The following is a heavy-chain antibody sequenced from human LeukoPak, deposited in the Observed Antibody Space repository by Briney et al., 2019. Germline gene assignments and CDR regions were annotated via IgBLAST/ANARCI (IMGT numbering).Heavy chain of an antibody. Sequence: GGSLRLSCSASGFISSTSAMNWVRQAPGKGLEWVSSMNDVGSHIYYRDSVKGRFTVSRDNAKNSLYLQMSSLRVEDTAVYYCAREVEAALDPWGQGTLVTVSS. CDR2: MNDVGSHI. CDR1: GFISSTSA. V-gene: IGHV3-21*01. J-gene: IGHJ5*02. D-gene: IGHD5-24*01. CDR3: AREVEAALDP.